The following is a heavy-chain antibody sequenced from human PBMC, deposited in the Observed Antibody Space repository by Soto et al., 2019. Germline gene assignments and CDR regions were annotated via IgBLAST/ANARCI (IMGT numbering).Heavy chain of an antibody. CDR2: INPNSGGT. Sequence: ASVKVSCKASGYTFTGYYMHWVRQAPGQGLEWMGWINPNSGGTNYAQKFQGWVTMTRDTSISTAYMELSRLRSDDTAVYYCARGAYSSSSYYYYYYMDVWGKGTTVTVSS. D-gene: IGHD6-6*01. CDR1: GYTFTGYY. V-gene: IGHV1-2*04. J-gene: IGHJ6*03. CDR3: ARGAYSSSSYYYYYYMDV.